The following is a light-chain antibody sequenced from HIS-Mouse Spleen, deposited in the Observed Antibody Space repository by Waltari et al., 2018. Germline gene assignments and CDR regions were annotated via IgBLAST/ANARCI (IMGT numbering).Light chain of an antibody. V-gene: IGLV3-25*03. J-gene: IGLJ2*01. CDR3: QSADSSGTYHVV. CDR1: ALPKQY. Sequence: SYELTQPPSVSVSPGQTARITCSGDALPKQYAYCYQQKPGQAPVLGIYKDSERPSGIPERFSGSSSGTTVTLTISGVQAEDEADYYCQSADSSGTYHVVFGGGTKLTVL. CDR2: KDS.